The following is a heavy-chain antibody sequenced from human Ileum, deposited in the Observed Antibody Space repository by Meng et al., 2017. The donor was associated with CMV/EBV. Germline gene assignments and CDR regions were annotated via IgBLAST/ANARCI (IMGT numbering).Heavy chain of an antibody. CDR3: AKDNSNWTFDF. CDR1: GFSINDHY. CDR2: TKDKTASFIT. D-gene: IGHD2/OR15-2a*01. V-gene: IGHV3-72*01. Sequence: GESLKISCAASGFSINDHYMDWVRQAPGKGLEWVGRTKDKTASFITEYATSVKGRFTISRDNSKNSLYLQMNSLKTEDTAMYYCAKDNSNWTFDFWGRGTLVTVSS. J-gene: IGHJ2*01.